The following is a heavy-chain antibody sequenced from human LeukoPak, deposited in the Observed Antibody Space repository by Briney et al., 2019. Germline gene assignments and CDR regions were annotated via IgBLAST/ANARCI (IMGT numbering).Heavy chain of an antibody. V-gene: IGHV4-59*07. CDR3: AGHRYYYGSGSYP. CDR1: GGSISSYY. CDR2: IYYSGST. Sequence: SDTLSLTCTVSGGSISSYYWSWIRQPPGKGLEWIGYIYYSGSTNYNPSLKSRVTISVDTSKNQFSLKPSSVTAADTAVYYCAGHRYYYGSGSYPWGQGTLVTVSS. D-gene: IGHD3-10*01. J-gene: IGHJ5*02.